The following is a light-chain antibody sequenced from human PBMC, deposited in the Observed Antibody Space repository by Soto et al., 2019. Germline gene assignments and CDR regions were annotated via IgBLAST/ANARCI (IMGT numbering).Light chain of an antibody. CDR1: SSDVGGYSY. Sequence: QSALTQPASVSGSPGQSITISCTGTSSDVGGYSYVSWYQQHPGKAPKLMIYEVSNRPSGVSNRFSGSKSGNTASLTISGLQAEDEADYYCQSYDSSLSGYVFGTGTKVTVL. CDR3: QSYDSSLSGYV. CDR2: EVS. V-gene: IGLV2-14*01. J-gene: IGLJ1*01.